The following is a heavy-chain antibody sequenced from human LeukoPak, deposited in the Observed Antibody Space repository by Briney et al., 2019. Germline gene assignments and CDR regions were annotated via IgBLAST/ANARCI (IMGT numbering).Heavy chain of an antibody. V-gene: IGHV4-59*01. D-gene: IGHD3-10*01. J-gene: IGHJ3*02. CDR2: IYYSGST. Sequence: SETLSLTCTVSGGSISSYYWSWIRQPPGKGLEWIGYIYYSGSTNYNPSLKSRVTISVDTSKNQFSLKLSSVTAADTAVYYCASLAGSGSHTDAFDIWGQGQWSPSLQ. CDR3: ASLAGSGSHTDAFDI. CDR1: GGSISSYY.